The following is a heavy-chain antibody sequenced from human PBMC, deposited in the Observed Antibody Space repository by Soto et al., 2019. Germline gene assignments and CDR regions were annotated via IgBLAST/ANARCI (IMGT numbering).Heavy chain of an antibody. V-gene: IGHV4-59*08. Sequence: PSETLSLTCTVSGGSISSYYWSWIRQPPGKGLEWIGYIYYTGSTNYNPSPKSRVTISVDTSKNHFSLKLSSVTAADTAVYYCASLSGSSSWYYFDYWGQGTLVTVS. J-gene: IGHJ4*02. D-gene: IGHD6-13*01. CDR2: IYYTGST. CDR3: ASLSGSSSWYYFDY. CDR1: GGSISSYY.